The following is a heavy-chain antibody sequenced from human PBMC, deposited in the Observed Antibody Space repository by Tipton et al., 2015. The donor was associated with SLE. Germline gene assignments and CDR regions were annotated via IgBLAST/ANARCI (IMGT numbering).Heavy chain of an antibody. Sequence: QLVQSGAEVKKPGASVKVSCKASGYTFTSYGISWVRQAPGQGLEWMGWISAYNGNTNYAQKLQGRVTMTADTSTSTAYMELRSLRSDDTAVYYCARDAYYGSGGSPNWFDPWGQGTLVTVSS. CDR3: ARDAYYGSGGSPNWFDP. V-gene: IGHV1-18*01. CDR2: ISAYNGNT. CDR1: GYTFTSYG. D-gene: IGHD3-10*01. J-gene: IGHJ5*02.